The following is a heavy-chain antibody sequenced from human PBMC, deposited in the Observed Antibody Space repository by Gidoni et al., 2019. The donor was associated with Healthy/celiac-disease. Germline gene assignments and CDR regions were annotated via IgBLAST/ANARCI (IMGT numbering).Heavy chain of an antibody. CDR2: IYTSGST. CDR3: AREGYYDSSVAFDI. D-gene: IGHD3-22*01. CDR1: GGSISSGSYY. V-gene: IGHV4-61*02. Sequence: QVQLQESGPGLVKPSQTLSLTCTVSGGSISSGSYYWSWIRQPAGKGLEWIGRIYTSGSTNYNPSLKSRVTISVDTSKNQFSLKLSSVTAADTAVYYCAREGYYDSSVAFDIWGQGTMVTVSS. J-gene: IGHJ3*02.